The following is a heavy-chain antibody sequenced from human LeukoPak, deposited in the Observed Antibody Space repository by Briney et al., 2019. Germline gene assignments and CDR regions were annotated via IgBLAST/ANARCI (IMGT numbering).Heavy chain of an antibody. CDR2: ISGSGGST. V-gene: IGHV3-23*01. Sequence: QPGGSLRLSCAASGFTFSSYAMSWVRQAPGKGLEWVSAISGSGGSTCYADSVKGRFTISRDNSKNTLYLQMNSLRAEDTAVYYCANPTGFWSGYAPNGGVCWGQGTLVTVSS. J-gene: IGHJ4*02. CDR3: ANPTGFWSGYAPNGGVC. D-gene: IGHD3-3*01. CDR1: GFTFSSYA.